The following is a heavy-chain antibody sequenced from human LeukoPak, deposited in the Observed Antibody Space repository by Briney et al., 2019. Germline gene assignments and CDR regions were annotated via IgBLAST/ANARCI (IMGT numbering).Heavy chain of an antibody. CDR3: AKDGRIAVAVYSGMDV. V-gene: IGHV3-23*01. J-gene: IGHJ6*02. CDR2: IRGSGGST. CDR1: GFTFSSYA. D-gene: IGHD6-19*01. Sequence: GGSLRLSCAASGFTFSSYAMSWVRLAPGKGLEWVSAIRGSGGSTYYADSVKGRFTISRDNSKNTLYLQMNSLRAEDTAVYYCAKDGRIAVAVYSGMDVWGQGTTVTVSS.